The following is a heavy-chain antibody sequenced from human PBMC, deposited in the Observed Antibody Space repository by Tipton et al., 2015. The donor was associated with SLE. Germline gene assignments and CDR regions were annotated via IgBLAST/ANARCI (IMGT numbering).Heavy chain of an antibody. CDR3: VRHGQTVQATFDH. V-gene: IGHV4-59*08. J-gene: IGHJ4*02. Sequence: LRLSCTVSDGSISSGFWSWIRQHPGKGLEWIGHIHFSGSTEYNPSLKSRVTISVDMSKNQLSLRLSSATAADTAAYYCVRHGQTVQATFDHWGQGALVTVSS. CDR1: DGSISSGF. CDR2: IHFSGST. D-gene: IGHD1-26*01.